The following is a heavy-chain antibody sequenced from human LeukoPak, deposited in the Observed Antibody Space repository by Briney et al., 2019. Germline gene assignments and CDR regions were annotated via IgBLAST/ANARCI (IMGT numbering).Heavy chain of an antibody. J-gene: IGHJ4*02. CDR1: GGSISNSGYY. CDR2: IYYSGST. CDR3: AKTYYYDPLDF. V-gene: IGHV4-39*01. Sequence: SETLSLTCTVSGGSISNSGYYWGWIRQPPGKGLEWIGNIYYSGSTYYNPSLQSRVTISVDTSKNQFSLKLSSVTAADTAVYYCAKTYYYDPLDFWGQGTLVTVSS. D-gene: IGHD3-22*01.